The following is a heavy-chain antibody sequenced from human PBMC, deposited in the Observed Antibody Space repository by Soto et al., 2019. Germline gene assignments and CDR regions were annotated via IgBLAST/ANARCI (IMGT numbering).Heavy chain of an antibody. CDR3: ARRFGYYYYYGMDV. CDR1: GGSFSGYY. V-gene: IGHV4-34*01. J-gene: IGHJ6*01. D-gene: IGHD3-10*01. CDR2: INHSGST. Sequence: SETLSLTCADYGGSFSGYYCRWIRQPPGKGLEWIGEINHSGSTNYNPSLKSRVTISVDTSKNQFSLKLSSVTAADTAVYYCARRFGYYYYYGMDVWGQGTTVTVSS.